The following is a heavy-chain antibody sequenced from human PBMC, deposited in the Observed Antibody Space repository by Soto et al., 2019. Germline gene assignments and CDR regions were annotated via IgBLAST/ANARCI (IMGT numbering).Heavy chain of an antibody. CDR2: ISGSGGNT. J-gene: IGHJ4*02. CDR1: GFTFSSYA. V-gene: IGHV3-23*01. Sequence: EVQLLESGGDVVQPGGSLRLSCAASGFTFSSYAMSWVRQAPGEGLAWVSAISGSGGNTYYAASVKGRFTISRDNSKNTLYLQMNSLRAEDTAIYYCAKDATGTTRKFDYWGQGTLVTVSS. D-gene: IGHD1-7*01. CDR3: AKDATGTTRKFDY.